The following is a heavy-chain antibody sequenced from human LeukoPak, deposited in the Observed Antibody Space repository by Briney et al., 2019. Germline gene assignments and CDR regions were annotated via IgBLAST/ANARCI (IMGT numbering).Heavy chain of an antibody. CDR1: GGSISSYY. Sequence: SETLSLTCTVSGGSISSYYWSWIRQPPGKGLEWIAYISDIGSINYNPSLKSRVTISLDTSKNQFSLKLSSLTAADTAVYYCAGHHPRNTVDFWGQGTLVTVSS. D-gene: IGHD2/OR15-2a*01. J-gene: IGHJ4*02. V-gene: IGHV4-59*08. CDR3: AGHHPRNTVDF. CDR2: ISDIGSI.